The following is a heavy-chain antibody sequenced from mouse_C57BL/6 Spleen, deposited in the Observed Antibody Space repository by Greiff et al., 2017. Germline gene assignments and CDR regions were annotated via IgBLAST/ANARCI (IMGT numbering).Heavy chain of an antibody. J-gene: IGHJ2*01. V-gene: IGHV1-82*01. CDR3: ARGAQATDFDY. CDR1: GYAFSSSW. D-gene: IGHD3-2*02. CDR2: LYPGDGDT. Sequence: QVQLKESGPELVKPGASVKISCKASGYAFSSSWLNWVKQRPGKGLEWIGRLYPGDGDTNYNGKFKGKATLTADKSSSTAYMQLSSLTSEDSAVYFCARGAQATDFDYWGQGTTLTVSS.